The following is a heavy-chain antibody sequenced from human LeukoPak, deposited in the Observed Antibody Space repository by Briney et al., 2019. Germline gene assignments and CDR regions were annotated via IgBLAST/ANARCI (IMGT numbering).Heavy chain of an antibody. V-gene: IGHV4-4*07. J-gene: IGHJ4*02. D-gene: IGHD3-16*01. CDR1: GGSISGYY. Sequence: ETSETLSLTCTVSGGSISGYYWSWIRQPAGEGLEWIGRIYSSGRTNYNPSLQSRVSMSVDTSNNQFSLNLSSVTAADTAVYYCARKRKGAYDFDCWGQGTLVTVSS. CDR2: IYSSGRT. CDR3: ARKRKGAYDFDC.